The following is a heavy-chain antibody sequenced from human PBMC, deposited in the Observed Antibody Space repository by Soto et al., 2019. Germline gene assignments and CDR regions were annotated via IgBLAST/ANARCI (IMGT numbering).Heavy chain of an antibody. V-gene: IGHV4-34*01. D-gene: IGHD3-16*01. J-gene: IGHJ5*02. CDR2: INHSGST. CDR1: GGSFIGYY. CDR3: ARSRIMITFGGVSWFDP. Sequence: SETLSLTCAVYGGSFIGYYWSWIRQPPGKGLEWIGEINHSGSTNYNPSLKGRVTISVDTSKNQFSLKLSSVTAADTAVYYCARSRIMITFGGVSWFDPWGQGTLVTVSS.